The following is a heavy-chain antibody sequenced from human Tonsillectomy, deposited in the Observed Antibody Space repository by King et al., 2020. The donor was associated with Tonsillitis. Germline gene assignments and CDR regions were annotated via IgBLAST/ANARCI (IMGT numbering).Heavy chain of an antibody. CDR2: IRSKANSYAT. J-gene: IGHJ3*02. V-gene: IGHV3-73*01. CDR1: GFTFSGSA. CDR3: TRPGGSGTRWAFDI. Sequence: VQLVESGGGLVQPGGSLKLSCAASGFTFSGSAMHWVRQASGKGLEWVGRIRSKANSYATAYAASVKGRFTISIDDSKNTAYLQMNRLKTEDTAGYYCTRPGGSGTRWAFDIWGQGTMVTVSS. D-gene: IGHD3-10*01.